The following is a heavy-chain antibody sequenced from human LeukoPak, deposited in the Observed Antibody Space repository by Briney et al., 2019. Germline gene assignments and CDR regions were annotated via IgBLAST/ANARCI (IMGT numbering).Heavy chain of an antibody. CDR1: GFTFSSYE. J-gene: IGHJ4*02. CDR2: ISSSGSTI. Sequence: GGSLRLSCAASGFTFSSYEMNWVRQAPGKGLEWVSYISSSGSTIYYADSVKGRFTISRDNAKNSLYLQMNSLKTEDTAVYYCTRDRGFICGDCYPSQFDYWGQGTLVTVSS. D-gene: IGHD2-21*02. CDR3: TRDRGFICGDCYPSQFDY. V-gene: IGHV3-48*03.